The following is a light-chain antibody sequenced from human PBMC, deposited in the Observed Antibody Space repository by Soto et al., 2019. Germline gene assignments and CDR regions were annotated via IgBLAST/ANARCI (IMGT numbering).Light chain of an antibody. J-gene: IGLJ2*01. CDR1: SSSIGSNT. V-gene: IGLV1-44*01. CDR2: TNN. Sequence: QSVLTQPPLASGTPGQRGTISCSGSSSSIGSNTVNWYQQLPGTAPKLLMFTNNQRPSGVPDRFSGSKSGTSASLAINGLQSEDEADYYCAAWDDNLNGVLFGGGTKLTVL. CDR3: AAWDDNLNGVL.